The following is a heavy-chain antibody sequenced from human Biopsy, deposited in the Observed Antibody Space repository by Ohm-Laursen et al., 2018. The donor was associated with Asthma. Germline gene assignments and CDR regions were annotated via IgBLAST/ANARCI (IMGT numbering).Heavy chain of an antibody. CDR1: GFAVSRDY. D-gene: IGHD1-1*01. CDR2: IYSGGTS. Sequence: SLRLSCAASGFAVSRDYMFWVRQAPGKGLEWVSVIYSGGTSHTADSVRGRFTISRDYSKNTLYLQMHSLRAEDTAVYYCARGESRNWSHYYFDYWGQGTLVTVSS. CDR3: ARGESRNWSHYYFDY. J-gene: IGHJ4*02. V-gene: IGHV3-53*01.